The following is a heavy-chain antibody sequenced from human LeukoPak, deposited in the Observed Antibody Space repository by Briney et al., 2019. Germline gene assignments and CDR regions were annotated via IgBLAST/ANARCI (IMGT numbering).Heavy chain of an antibody. Sequence: SVKVSCKASGYTFTGYYMHWVRQAPGQGLEWMGGIIPIFGTANYAQKFQGRVTITADESTSTAYMELSSLRSEDTAVYYCARIGDKVVTPDWGQGTLVTVSS. V-gene: IGHV1-69*13. J-gene: IGHJ4*02. CDR2: IIPIFGTA. D-gene: IGHD4-23*01. CDR1: GYTFTGYY. CDR3: ARIGDKVVTPD.